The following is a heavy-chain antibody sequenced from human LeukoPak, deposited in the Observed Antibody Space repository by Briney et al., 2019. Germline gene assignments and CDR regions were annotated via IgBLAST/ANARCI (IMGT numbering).Heavy chain of an antibody. J-gene: IGHJ5*02. V-gene: IGHV4-31*11. Sequence: PSETLSLTCAVYGGSFSSGGYYWSWIRQHPGKGLEWIGYIYYSGSTYYNPSLKSRVTISVDTSKNQFSLKLSSVTAADTAVYYCARVIRNTMVRGVIITGNWFDPWGQGTLVTVSS. D-gene: IGHD3-10*01. CDR1: GGSFSSGGYY. CDR3: ARVIRNTMVRGVIITGNWFDP. CDR2: IYYSGST.